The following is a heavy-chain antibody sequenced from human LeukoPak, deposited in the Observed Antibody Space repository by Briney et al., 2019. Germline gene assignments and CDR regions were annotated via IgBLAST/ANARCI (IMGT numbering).Heavy chain of an antibody. CDR3: AILAARNAFDI. CDR2: INPNSGGT. J-gene: IGHJ3*02. V-gene: IGHV1-2*02. CDR1: GYTFTSYD. Sequence: ASVKVSCKASGYTFTSYDINWVRQATGQGLEWMGWINPNSGGTNYAQKFQGRVTMTRDTSISTAYMELSRLRSDDTAVYYCAILAARNAFDIWGQGTMVTVSS. D-gene: IGHD2-2*01.